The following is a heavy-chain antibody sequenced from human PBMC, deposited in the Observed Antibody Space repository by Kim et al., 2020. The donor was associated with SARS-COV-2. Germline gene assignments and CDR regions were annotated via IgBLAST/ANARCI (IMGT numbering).Heavy chain of an antibody. J-gene: IGHJ3*02. D-gene: IGHD3-22*01. V-gene: IGHV3-9*01. Sequence: GGSLRLSCAASGFTFDDYAMHWVRQAPGKGLEWVSGISWNSGSIGYADSVKVRFTISRDNAKNSLYLQMNSLRAEDTALYYCARLYYDSSGYYLLNAFDIWGQGTMVTVSS. CDR1: GFTFDDYA. CDR3: ARLYYDSSGYYLLNAFDI. CDR2: ISWNSGSI.